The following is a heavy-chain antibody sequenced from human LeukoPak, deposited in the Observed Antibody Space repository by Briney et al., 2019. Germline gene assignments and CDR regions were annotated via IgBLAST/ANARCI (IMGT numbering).Heavy chain of an antibody. Sequence: GGSMRLSCAADGFTFSNAWMSWVRQAPGKGLEWVGRIKSKTDGGTTDYTAPVKGRFTISRDDSKNTLYLQMNSLKTEDTAVYYCTTGPFDYYGSASYLANGMDVWGQGTTVTVSS. CDR2: IKSKTDGGTT. D-gene: IGHD3-10*01. CDR3: TTGPFDYYGSASYLANGMDV. CDR1: GFTFSNAW. V-gene: IGHV3-15*01. J-gene: IGHJ6*02.